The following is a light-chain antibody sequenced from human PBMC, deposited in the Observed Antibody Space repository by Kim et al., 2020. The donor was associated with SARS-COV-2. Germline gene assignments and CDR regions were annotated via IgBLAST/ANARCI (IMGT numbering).Light chain of an antibody. CDR3: QSYNRSNVI. Sequence: GGKLPRTCSRSRRSIGNNDVNGYQQHPGGAPATLIYEDNQSPSGFPDSVSGSSDSSSNSASRTISGLKTEDEADYYCQSYNRSNVIFGGGTQLTVL. CDR2: EDN. CDR1: RRSIGNND. V-gene: IGLV6-57*03. J-gene: IGLJ2*01.